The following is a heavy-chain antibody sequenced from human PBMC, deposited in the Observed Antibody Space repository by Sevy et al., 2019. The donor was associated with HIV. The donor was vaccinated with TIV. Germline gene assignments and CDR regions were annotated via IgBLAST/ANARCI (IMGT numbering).Heavy chain of an antibody. Sequence: SETLSLTCTVSGGSISNYYWNWIRQPPGKGLEWIGYIYYSGSTNYNPSLKSRVTISVDTSKNQFSLKLRSVTAADTAVYYCARVGFNWNDVDYWGQGTLVTVSS. CDR2: IYYSGST. V-gene: IGHV4-59*01. D-gene: IGHD1-20*01. J-gene: IGHJ4*02. CDR1: GGSISNYY. CDR3: ARVGFNWNDVDY.